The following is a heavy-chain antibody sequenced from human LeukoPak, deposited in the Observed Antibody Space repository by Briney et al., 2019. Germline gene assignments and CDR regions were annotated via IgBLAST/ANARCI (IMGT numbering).Heavy chain of an antibody. D-gene: IGHD3-22*01. V-gene: IGHV4-59*01. Sequence: SETLSLTCTVSGGSISSYYWSWIRQPPGKGLEWIGYIYYSGSTNYNPSLKSRVTISVDTSKNQFSLPLSSVTAADTAVYYCARSPYYYDSSGYYFDYWGQGTLVTVSS. CDR1: GGSISSYY. CDR3: ARSPYYYDSSGYYFDY. CDR2: IYYSGST. J-gene: IGHJ4*02.